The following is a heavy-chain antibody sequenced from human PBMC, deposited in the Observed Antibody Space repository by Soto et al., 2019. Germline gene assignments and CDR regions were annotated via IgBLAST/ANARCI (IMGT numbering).Heavy chain of an antibody. D-gene: IGHD3-9*01. CDR3: AMKDLTGYYLGWFDP. Sequence: GASVKVSCKASGYTFTSYYMHWVRQAPGQGLEWMGIINPSGGSTSYAQKFQGRVTMTRDTSTSTVYMELSSLRSEDTAVYYCAMKDLTGYYLGWFDPWGQGTLVTVSS. V-gene: IGHV1-46*01. CDR1: GYTFTSYY. J-gene: IGHJ5*02. CDR2: INPSGGST.